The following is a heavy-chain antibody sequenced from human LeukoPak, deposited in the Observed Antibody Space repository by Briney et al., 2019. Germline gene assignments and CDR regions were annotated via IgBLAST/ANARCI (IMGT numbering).Heavy chain of an antibody. CDR2: ISTSSSYI. Sequence: GGSLKLSCAASGFTFSSYSMNWVRQAPGKGLEWVSSISTSSSYIYYADSVKGRFTISRDNAKNSLYLQMNSLRAEDTAVYYCARVSGTFGELYWGQGTLVTVSS. CDR3: ARVSGTFGELY. CDR1: GFTFSSYS. J-gene: IGHJ4*02. V-gene: IGHV3-21*01. D-gene: IGHD3-10*01.